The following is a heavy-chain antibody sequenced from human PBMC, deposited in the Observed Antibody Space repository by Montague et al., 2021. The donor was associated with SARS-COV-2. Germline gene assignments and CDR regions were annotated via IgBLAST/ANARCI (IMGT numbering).Heavy chain of an antibody. CDR3: ARAQNTCFIANCVNYFDV. Sequence: SETLSLTCEVSGDSISSYYWSWIRQSPGKGLEWIGYVHHTGSTKYNPSLKTRVSLSLDTPKNHFSLHLSSVTAADTAIYFCARAQNTCFIANCVNYFDVWGQGTLVTVSS. J-gene: IGHJ4*02. CDR1: GDSISSYY. D-gene: IGHD1-1*01. V-gene: IGHV4-59*01. CDR2: VHHTGST.